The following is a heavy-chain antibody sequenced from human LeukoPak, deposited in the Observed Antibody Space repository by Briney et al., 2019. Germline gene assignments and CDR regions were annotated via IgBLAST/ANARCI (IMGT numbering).Heavy chain of an antibody. CDR3: AREGDVEMATSLDY. D-gene: IGHD5-24*01. J-gene: IGHJ4*02. CDR1: GGTFSSNA. Sequence: GASVNVSCKASGGTFSSNAISWVRQASGQGLERMGRILPILGIANYAQKFQGRVTITADKSTSTAYMELSSLRSEDTAVYYCAREGDVEMATSLDYWGQGTLVTVSS. CDR2: ILPILGIA. V-gene: IGHV1-69*04.